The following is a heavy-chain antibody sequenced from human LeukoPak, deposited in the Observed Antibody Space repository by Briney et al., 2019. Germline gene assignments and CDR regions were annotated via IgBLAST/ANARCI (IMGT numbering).Heavy chain of an antibody. V-gene: IGHV3-21*01. CDR1: GFTFSSYS. Sequence: GGSLRLSCAASGFTFSSYSMNWVRQAPGKGLEWVSSISSSSYIYYADSVKGRFTISRDNAKNSLYLQMNSLRAEDTAVYYCFGSGSENYYYYGMDVWGQGATVTVSS. D-gene: IGHD3-10*01. J-gene: IGHJ6*02. CDR2: ISSSSYI. CDR3: FGSGSENYYYYGMDV.